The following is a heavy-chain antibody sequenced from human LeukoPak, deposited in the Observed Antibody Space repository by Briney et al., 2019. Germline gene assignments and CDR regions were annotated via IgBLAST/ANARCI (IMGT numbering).Heavy chain of an antibody. CDR2: ISDTGST. D-gene: IGHD3-16*01. V-gene: IGHV4-39*01. CDR1: GGYISSTSFY. J-gene: IGHJ6*02. Sequence: PSETLSLTCTVSGGYISSTSFYWGWIRQPPGKGLGWIGSISDTGSTYYNPSLKSRVVISVDTSKNQFSLQLSSVTAADTAVYSCARHKGFGVPFYYGMDVWGQGTTVTVSS. CDR3: ARHKGFGVPFYYGMDV.